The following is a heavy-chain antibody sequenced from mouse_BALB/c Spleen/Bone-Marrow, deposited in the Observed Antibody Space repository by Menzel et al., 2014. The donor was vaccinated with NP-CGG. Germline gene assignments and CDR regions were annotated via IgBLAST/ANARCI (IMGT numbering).Heavy chain of an antibody. J-gene: IGHJ3*01. CDR3: ARYYGSSQAWFAY. CDR2: IWAGGST. D-gene: IGHD1-1*01. Sequence: QVQLKQSGPGLVAPSQSLSITCTVSGFSLTSYGVLWVRQPPGKGLEWLGVIWAGGSTNYNSALMSRLSISKDNSKSQVFLKMNSLQTDDTAMYYCARYYGSSQAWFAYWGQGTLVTVSA. V-gene: IGHV2-9*02. CDR1: GFSLTSYG.